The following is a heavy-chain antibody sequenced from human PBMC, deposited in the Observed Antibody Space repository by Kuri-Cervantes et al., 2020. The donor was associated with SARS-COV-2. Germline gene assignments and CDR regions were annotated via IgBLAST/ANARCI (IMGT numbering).Heavy chain of an antibody. Sequence: GESLKISCAASGFTFSSYWMHWVRQAPGKGLVWVSRINSDGSSTSYADSVKGRFTISRDNAKNTLYLQMNGLRAEDTAVYYCARSPGDGDYDPFDYWGQGTLVTVSS. CDR3: ARSPGDGDYDPFDY. J-gene: IGHJ4*02. D-gene: IGHD4-17*01. CDR1: GFTFSSYW. V-gene: IGHV3-74*01. CDR2: INSDGSST.